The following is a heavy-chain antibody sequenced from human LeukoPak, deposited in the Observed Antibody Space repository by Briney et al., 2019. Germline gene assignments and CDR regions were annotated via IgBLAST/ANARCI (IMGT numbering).Heavy chain of an antibody. J-gene: IGHJ3*02. CDR3: ARISWYAFDI. CDR1: GFTFSSYW. V-gene: IGHV3-7*01. Sequence: GGSLRLSCAASGFTFSSYWMSWVRQAPGKGLEWVANIKQDGSEKYYVDSVKGRFTISRDSAKNSLYLQMNSLRAEDTAIYHCARISWYAFDIWGQGTMVTVSS. CDR2: IKQDGSEK. D-gene: IGHD6-13*01.